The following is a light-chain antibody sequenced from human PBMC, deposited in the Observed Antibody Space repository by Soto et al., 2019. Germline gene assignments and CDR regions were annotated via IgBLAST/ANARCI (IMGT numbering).Light chain of an antibody. Sequence: AIQMPQSPSSLSASVGDRVPITCRASPGIRNDLGWYQQKPGKAPKLLIYAASSLQSGFPSRFSGSGSGTDFTLTISSLQPEDFATYYCLQDYNYPLTFGGGTKVEIK. CDR2: AAS. J-gene: IGKJ4*01. V-gene: IGKV1-6*01. CDR1: PGIRND. CDR3: LQDYNYPLT.